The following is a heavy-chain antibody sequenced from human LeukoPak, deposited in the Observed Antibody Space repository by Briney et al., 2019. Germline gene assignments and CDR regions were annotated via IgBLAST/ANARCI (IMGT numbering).Heavy chain of an antibody. CDR1: GFTFSSYA. Sequence: PGGSLRLSCAASGFTFSSYAMHWVRQAPGKGLEWVAVISYDGSNKYYADSVKGRFTISRDNSKNTLYLQMNSLRAEDTAVYYCARLSALEFDPWGQGTLVTVSS. D-gene: IGHD3-16*02. CDR3: ARLSALEFDP. V-gene: IGHV3-30-3*01. CDR2: ISYDGSNK. J-gene: IGHJ5*02.